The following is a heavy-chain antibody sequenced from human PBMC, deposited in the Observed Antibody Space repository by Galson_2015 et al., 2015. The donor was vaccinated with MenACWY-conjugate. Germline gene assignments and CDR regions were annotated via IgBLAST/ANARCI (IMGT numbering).Heavy chain of an antibody. J-gene: IGHJ4*02. CDR2: ITGSGGTT. V-gene: IGHV3-23*01. D-gene: IGHD5/OR15-5a*01. CDR1: GFTFTTYA. Sequence: SLRLSCAASGFTFTTYAMSWVRQAPGKGLEWVSAITGSGGTTYYADSVKGRFTISRDNSKNTLNLQMNSLRAEDTALYYCARATLGCLRNPLYWGQGTLVTVSS. CDR3: ARATLGCLRNPLY.